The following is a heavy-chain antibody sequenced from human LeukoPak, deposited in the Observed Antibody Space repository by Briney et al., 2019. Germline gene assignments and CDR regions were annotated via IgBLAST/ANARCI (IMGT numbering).Heavy chain of an antibody. V-gene: IGHV3-23*01. CDR1: GFTFSSYA. CDR3: AKHVEMATVAPFDY. J-gene: IGHJ4*02. D-gene: IGHD5-24*01. Sequence: GGSLRLSCAPSGFTFSSYAMSWVRQAPGKGLEWVSAISGSGGSTYYADSVKGRFTISRDSSKNTLDLQMNSLRAEDTAVYYCAKHVEMATVAPFDYWGQGTLVTVSS. CDR2: ISGSGGST.